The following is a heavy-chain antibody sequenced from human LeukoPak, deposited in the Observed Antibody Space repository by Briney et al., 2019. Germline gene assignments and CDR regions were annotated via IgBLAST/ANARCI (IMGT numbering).Heavy chain of an antibody. V-gene: IGHV4-59*01. CDR3: ARWNGGSYHFDC. Sequence: SETLSLTCTVSGGSIXGXXXXXXXXXPGXXXXWIGYIYYSGHTNYNPSLKGRVTISVDTSRNQFSLRLTSVTAADTAVYYCARWNGGSYHFDCWGRGALVTVSS. CDR2: IYYSGHT. CDR1: GGSIXGXX. D-gene: IGHD1-26*01. J-gene: IGHJ4*02.